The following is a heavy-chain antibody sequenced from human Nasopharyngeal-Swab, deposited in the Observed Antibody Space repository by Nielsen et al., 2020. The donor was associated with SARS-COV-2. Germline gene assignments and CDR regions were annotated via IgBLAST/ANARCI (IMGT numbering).Heavy chain of an antibody. CDR3: AREMGGGEEVVDFDY. CDR1: GFTFSSYG. D-gene: IGHD2-15*01. Sequence: GESLKISCAASGFTFSSYGMHWVRQAPGKGLEWVAVIWYDGSNKYYADSVKGRFTISRDNSKNTLYLQMNSLRAEDTAVYYCAREMGGGEEVVDFDYWGQGTLVTVSS. J-gene: IGHJ4*02. CDR2: IWYDGSNK. V-gene: IGHV3-33*01.